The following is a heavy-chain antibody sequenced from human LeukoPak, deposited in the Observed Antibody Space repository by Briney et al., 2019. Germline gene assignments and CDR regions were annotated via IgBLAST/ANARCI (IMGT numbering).Heavy chain of an antibody. CDR2: INQDGSEK. CDR3: ARGTSSSWYDY. V-gene: IGHV3-7*01. CDR1: GFTFSSYW. J-gene: IGHJ4*02. D-gene: IGHD6-13*01. Sequence: GGSLRLSCAASGFTFSSYWMTWVRQAPGKGLEWVANINQDGSEKYYVDSVKGRFFISRDNAKNSLYLQMNTLRVEDTAVYYCARGTSSSWYDYWGQGTLVTVSS.